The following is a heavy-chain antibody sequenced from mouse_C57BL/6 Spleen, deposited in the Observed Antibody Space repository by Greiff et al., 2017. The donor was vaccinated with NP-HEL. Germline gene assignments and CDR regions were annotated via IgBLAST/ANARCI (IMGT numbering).Heavy chain of an antibody. Sequence: DVQLQESGPGLAKPSQTLSLTCSVTGYSIPSDYWNWIRKFPGNKLEYMGYISYSGSTYYNPSLKSRISITRDTSKNQYYLQLNSVTTEDTATYYCARLTGYWDFEVWGTGTTVTVSS. V-gene: IGHV3-8*01. D-gene: IGHD4-1*01. J-gene: IGHJ1*03. CDR1: GYSIPSDY. CDR2: ISYSGST. CDR3: ARLTGYWDFEV.